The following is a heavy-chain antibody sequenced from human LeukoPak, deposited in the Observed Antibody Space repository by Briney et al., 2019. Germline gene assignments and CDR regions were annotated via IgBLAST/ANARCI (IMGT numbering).Heavy chain of an antibody. J-gene: IGHJ4*02. Sequence: ASVKVSCKASGYTFTSYYMHWVRQAPGQGLEWMGWINPNSGGTNYAQKFQGRVTMTRDTSISTAYMELSRLRSDDTAVYYCARFGIAVAGTSLDYWGQGTLVTVSS. CDR2: INPNSGGT. D-gene: IGHD6-19*01. V-gene: IGHV1-2*02. CDR1: GYTFTSYY. CDR3: ARFGIAVAGTSLDY.